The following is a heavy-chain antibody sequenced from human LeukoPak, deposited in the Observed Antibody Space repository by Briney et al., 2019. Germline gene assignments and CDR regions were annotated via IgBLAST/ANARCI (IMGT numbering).Heavy chain of an antibody. D-gene: IGHD6-19*01. Sequence: RPSETLSLTCAVYGGSFSGYYWSWIRQPPGKGLEWIREINHSGSTNYNPSLKSRVTISVDTSKNQFSLKLSSVTAADTAVYYCARGPSDRGYSSGWYVDYWGQGTLVTVSS. V-gene: IGHV4-34*01. CDR1: GGSFSGYY. J-gene: IGHJ4*02. CDR2: INHSGST. CDR3: ARGPSDRGYSSGWYVDY.